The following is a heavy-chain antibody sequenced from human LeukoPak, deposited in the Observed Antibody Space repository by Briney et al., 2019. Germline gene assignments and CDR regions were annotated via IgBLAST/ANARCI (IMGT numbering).Heavy chain of an antibody. CDR2: INPNSGGT. Sequence: ASVKVSCKASGYTFTGYYMHWVRQAPGQGLEWMGWINPNSGGTNYAQKFQGRVTMTRDTSISTAYMELSRLRSDDTAVYYCARERAAARNWFDPWGQGTLVTVSS. D-gene: IGHD6-13*01. CDR1: GYTFTGYY. CDR3: ARERAAARNWFDP. J-gene: IGHJ5*02. V-gene: IGHV1-2*02.